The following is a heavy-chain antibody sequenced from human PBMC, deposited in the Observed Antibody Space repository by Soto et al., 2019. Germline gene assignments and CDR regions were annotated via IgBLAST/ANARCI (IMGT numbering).Heavy chain of an antibody. CDR1: GYSISSGYY. CDR3: ARHYDYVWGSYVY. Sequence: SLTCAVSGYSISSGYYWGWIRQPPGKGLEWIGSIYHSGSTYYNPSLKSRVTISVDTSKNQFSLKLSSVTAADTAVYYCARHYDYVWGSYVYWGQGTLVTVSS. CDR2: IYHSGST. J-gene: IGHJ4*02. V-gene: IGHV4-38-2*01. D-gene: IGHD3-16*01.